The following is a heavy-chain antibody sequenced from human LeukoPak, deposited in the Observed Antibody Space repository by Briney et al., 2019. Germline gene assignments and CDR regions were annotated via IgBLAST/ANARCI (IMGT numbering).Heavy chain of an antibody. V-gene: IGHV3-23*01. CDR1: GFTFSSYS. J-gene: IGHJ4*02. CDR3: AKESVVVIDYFDY. Sequence: GSLILSCAASGFTFSSYSMNWVRQAPGKGLEWVSAISGSGGSTYYADSVKGRFTISRDNSKNTLYLQMNSLRAEDTAVYYCAKESVVVIDYFDYWGQGTLVTVSS. D-gene: IGHD3-22*01. CDR2: ISGSGGST.